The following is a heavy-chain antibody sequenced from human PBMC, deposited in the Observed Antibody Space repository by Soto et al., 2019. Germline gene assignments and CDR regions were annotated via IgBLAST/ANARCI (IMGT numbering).Heavy chain of an antibody. V-gene: IGHV1-18*01. J-gene: IGHJ2*01. Sequence: QVALMQSGPEVKRPGTSVKVSCKASGYTFITSGINWVRQTPGQPLEWVGWISPANGDKKYAQKFKDRVILTSETSTDTVNMELTNWSSDDTAVYFCARGRYFATTHRQWWYFDFWGRGTPVTVSS. D-gene: IGHD6-19*01. CDR1: GYTFITSG. CDR3: ARGRYFATTHRQWWYFDF. CDR2: ISPANGDK.